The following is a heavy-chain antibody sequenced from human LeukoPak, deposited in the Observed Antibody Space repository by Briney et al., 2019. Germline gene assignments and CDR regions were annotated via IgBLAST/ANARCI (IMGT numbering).Heavy chain of an antibody. D-gene: IGHD3-9*01. CDR3: AKDLTYDILTGYPDY. V-gene: IGHV3-23*01. CDR2: ISGSGGST. Sequence: PGGSLRLSCAASGFTFSSYAMSWVRQAPGKGLEWVSAISGSGGSTYYADSVKGRFTISRDNSKNTLYLQVNSLRAEDTAVYYCAKDLTYDILTGYPDYWGQGTLVTVSS. J-gene: IGHJ4*02. CDR1: GFTFSSYA.